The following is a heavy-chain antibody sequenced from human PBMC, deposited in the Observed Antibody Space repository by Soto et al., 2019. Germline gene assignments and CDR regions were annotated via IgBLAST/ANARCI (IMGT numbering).Heavy chain of an antibody. CDR2: ISRSGNT. D-gene: IGHD5-12*01. CDR3: ARDAPIITQYSGYDYYYFDY. CDR1: GGSFSGYY. J-gene: IGHJ4*02. V-gene: IGHV4-34*01. Sequence: PSETLSLTCVVYGGSFSGYYWSWIRQPPGKGLEWIGEISRSGNTNYNPSFKSRVTISVDTTKNLFSLNLTSVTAADTAVYYCARDAPIITQYSGYDYYYFDYWGQGTLVTVSS.